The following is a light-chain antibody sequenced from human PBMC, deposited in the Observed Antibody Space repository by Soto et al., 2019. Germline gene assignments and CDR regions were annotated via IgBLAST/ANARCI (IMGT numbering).Light chain of an antibody. CDR3: QTWGTGIVI. CDR2: LNRNGSH. Sequence: QLVLTQSPSASASLGASVKLTCTLSSGHSNYAIAWHQQQPEQGPRYLMKLNRNGSHSKGDGIPNRFSGSSSGAERYLTIFSLQYEDEADYYCQTWGTGIVIFGGGTKLTVL. V-gene: IGLV4-69*01. J-gene: IGLJ2*01. CDR1: SGHSNYA.